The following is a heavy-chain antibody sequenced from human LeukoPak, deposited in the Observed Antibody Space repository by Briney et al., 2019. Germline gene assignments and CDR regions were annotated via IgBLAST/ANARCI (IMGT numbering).Heavy chain of an antibody. V-gene: IGHV3-30*04. CDR1: GFTFSSYA. J-gene: IGHJ4*02. Sequence: GGSLRLSCAASGFTFSSYAMHWVRQAPGKGLEWVAVISYDGSNRYYADSVKGRFTISRDNSKNTLYLQMNSLRAEDTAVYYCAKDREGYGSGSSYFDYWGQGTLVTVSS. D-gene: IGHD3-10*01. CDR3: AKDREGYGSGSSYFDY. CDR2: ISYDGSNR.